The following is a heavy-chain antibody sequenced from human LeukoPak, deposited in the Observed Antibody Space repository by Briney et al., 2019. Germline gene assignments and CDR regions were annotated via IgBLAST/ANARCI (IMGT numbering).Heavy chain of an antibody. D-gene: IGHD3-3*01. CDR3: ARSITIVGVAGPFDP. J-gene: IGHJ5*02. CDR1: GGTFSSYA. Sequence: SVKVSCKASGGTFSSYAISWVRQAPGQGLEWMGGIIPIFGTAIYAQKFQGRVTITADESTSTVYMELSSLRSEDTAVYYCARSITIVGVAGPFDPWGQGTLVTVSS. V-gene: IGHV1-69*13. CDR2: IIPIFGTA.